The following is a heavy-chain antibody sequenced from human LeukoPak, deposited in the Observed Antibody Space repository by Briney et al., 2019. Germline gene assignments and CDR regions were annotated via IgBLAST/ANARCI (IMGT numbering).Heavy chain of an antibody. V-gene: IGHV1-24*01. Sequence: ASVKVSCKVSGYTLIDLSMHWVRQAPGKGLEWMGGFDPEDGEIIYAQRFQGRVTMTEDTSTDTAYMELSSLRSEDTAFYYCVTDTTVVAVAGLEAFDIWGQGTMVTVS. CDR2: FDPEDGEI. J-gene: IGHJ3*02. CDR3: VTDTTVVAVAGLEAFDI. D-gene: IGHD6-19*01. CDR1: GYTLIDLS.